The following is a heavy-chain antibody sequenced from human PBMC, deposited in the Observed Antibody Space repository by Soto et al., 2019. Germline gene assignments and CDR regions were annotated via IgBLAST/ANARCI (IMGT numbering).Heavy chain of an antibody. Sequence: GESLKISCKGSEYSFTSYWISWVRQMPGKGLEWMGRIDPSDSYTNYSPSFQGHVTISADKSISTAYLQWSSLKASDTAMYYCARASTDDSSGYPYYYYYYGMDVWGQGTTVTVSS. CDR3: ARASTDDSSGYPYYYYYYGMDV. J-gene: IGHJ6*02. D-gene: IGHD3-22*01. V-gene: IGHV5-10-1*01. CDR1: EYSFTSYW. CDR2: IDPSDSYT.